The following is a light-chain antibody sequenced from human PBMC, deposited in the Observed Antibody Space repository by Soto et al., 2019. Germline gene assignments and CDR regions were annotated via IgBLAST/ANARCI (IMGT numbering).Light chain of an antibody. V-gene: IGKV1-8*01. J-gene: IGKJ1*01. CDR2: AAS. CDR3: QQYYSYPRT. CDR1: QGISSY. Sequence: AIRMTQSPSSFSASTGDRVTMTCRASQGISSYLAWYQQKPGKAPKLLIYAASTWQSGVPSRFSGSGSGTDFTLTISCLQSEDFATYYCQQYYSYPRTFGQGTKVDIK.